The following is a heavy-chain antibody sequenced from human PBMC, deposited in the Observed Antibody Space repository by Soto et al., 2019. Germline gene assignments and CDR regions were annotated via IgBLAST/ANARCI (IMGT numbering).Heavy chain of an antibody. D-gene: IGHD6-13*01. J-gene: IGHJ4*02. CDR1: GFTFSSYS. CDR2: ISSSSSYI. Sequence: GGSLRLSCAASGFTFSSYSMNWVRQAPGKGLEWVSSISSSSSYIYYADSVKGRFTTSRDNAKNTVYLQMNSLRAEDTAVYYCARSAAPDYWGQGTLVTVSS. CDR3: ARSAAPDY. V-gene: IGHV3-21*01.